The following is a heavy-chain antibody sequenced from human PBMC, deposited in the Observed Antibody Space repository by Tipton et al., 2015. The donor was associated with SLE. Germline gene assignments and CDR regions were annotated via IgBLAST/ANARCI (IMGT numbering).Heavy chain of an antibody. V-gene: IGHV3-30*02. CDR2: IRNDANNK. D-gene: IGHD5-12*01. CDR1: GFIFSNYG. J-gene: IGHJ6*02. Sequence: SLRLSCAASGFIFSNYGMHWVRQAPGKGLEWAAFIRNDANNKDYSDSVKGRFTISRDNSKNTLYLQMNSLRAEDTALYYCARDPTVGTPRYYGLDVWGQGTTVTVSS. CDR3: ARDPTVGTPRYYGLDV.